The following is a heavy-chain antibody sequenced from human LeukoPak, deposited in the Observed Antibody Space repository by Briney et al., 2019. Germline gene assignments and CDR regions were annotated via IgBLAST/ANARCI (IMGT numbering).Heavy chain of an antibody. CDR2: VSGNSGST. CDR3: ARDERPTYYDFWSGYSTPRAFDY. D-gene: IGHD3-3*01. Sequence: GGSLRLSCAASGLTFSAYAMSWVRQAPGKGLEWVSTVSGNSGSTYYVDSVKGRFTISRDNSKNTLYLQMNSLRAEDTAVYYCARDERPTYYDFWSGYSTPRAFDYWGQGTLVTVSS. CDR1: GLTFSAYA. J-gene: IGHJ4*02. V-gene: IGHV3-23*01.